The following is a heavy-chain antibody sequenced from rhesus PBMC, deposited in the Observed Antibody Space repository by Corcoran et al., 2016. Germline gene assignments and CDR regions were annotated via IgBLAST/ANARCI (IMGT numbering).Heavy chain of an antibody. CDR2: IGGRSDST. J-gene: IGHJ5-1*01. V-gene: IGHV4-127*01. CDR1: GYSISSCFG. CDR3: ARQVGGYNHFDV. D-gene: IGHD2-21*01. Sequence: QVQLQESGPGLVKPSETLSLTCAVSGYSISSCFGWSWIRQPPGKGLEWIGFIGGRSDSTNFNPYLKRRVTISKDTSKSQFALKLTSVAAADTAGYYCARQVGGYNHFDVWGAGVLVTVSS.